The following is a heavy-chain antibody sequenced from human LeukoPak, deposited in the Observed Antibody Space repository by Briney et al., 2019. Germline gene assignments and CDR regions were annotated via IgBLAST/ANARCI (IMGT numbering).Heavy chain of an antibody. D-gene: IGHD2-2*01. CDR1: GFTFSSYS. V-gene: IGHV3-23*01. CDR2: ISGSGGST. J-gene: IGHJ4*02. CDR3: ATKLVVVPAASQG. Sequence: GGSLRLSCAASGFTFSSYSMNWVRQAPGKGLEWVSAISGSGGSTYYADSVKGRFTISRDNSKNTLYLQMNSLRAEDTAVYYCATKLVVVPAASQGWGQGTLVTVSS.